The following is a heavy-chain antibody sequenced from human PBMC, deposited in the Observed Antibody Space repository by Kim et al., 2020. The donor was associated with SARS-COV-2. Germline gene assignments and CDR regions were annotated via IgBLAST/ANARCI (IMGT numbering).Heavy chain of an antibody. V-gene: IGHV5-10-1*01. J-gene: IGHJ4*02. D-gene: IGHD4-17*01. Sequence: YGTSFQGYVTISADKSISTAYLQWSSLKASDTAMYYCARRWDYGDYPFDYWGQGTLVTVSS. CDR3: ARRWDYGDYPFDY.